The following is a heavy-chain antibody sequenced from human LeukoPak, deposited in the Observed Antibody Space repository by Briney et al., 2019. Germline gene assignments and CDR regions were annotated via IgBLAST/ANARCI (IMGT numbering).Heavy chain of an antibody. CDR1: GYSFTDYY. CDR3: ARGSKVGPTTTAYDH. J-gene: IGHJ4*02. D-gene: IGHD1-26*01. V-gene: IGHV1-2*02. CDR2: INPNSGGP. Sequence: ASVKVSCKASGYSFTDYYMHWVRQAPGQGLEWMGWINPNSGGPNYAQKFQGRVTMTRDTSTSTAYMELSRLRSDDTAVYYCARGSKVGPTTTAYDHCGQGTLVTVSS.